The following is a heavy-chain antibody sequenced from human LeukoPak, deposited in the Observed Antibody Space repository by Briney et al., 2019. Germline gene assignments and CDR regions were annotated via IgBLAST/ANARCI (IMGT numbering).Heavy chain of an antibody. D-gene: IGHD3-10*01. CDR2: ISSSGSTI. V-gene: IGHV3-48*03. CDR1: GFTFSSYD. J-gene: IGHJ1*01. Sequence: GGSLRLSCTASGFTFSSYDMNWVRQAPGKGLEWVSYISSSGSTIYHADSVKGRFTISRDNSKNTMSLQMNSLRREDTAVYYCASRTNSGPPFWGQGTLVTVSS. CDR3: ASRTNSGPPF.